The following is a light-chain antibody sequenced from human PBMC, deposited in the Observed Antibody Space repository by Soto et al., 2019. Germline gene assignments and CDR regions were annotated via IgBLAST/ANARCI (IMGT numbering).Light chain of an antibody. CDR1: ETLGRNY. CDR2: RIY. CDR3: QQYDNFPQT. V-gene: IGKV3-20*01. Sequence: TLLTQSPGTLSLSPGERATLSCRATETLGRNYLAWYQQNPCQAPRLLIHRIYIRAAGIPDRFSGSASGKDFTLTISGLEPDDFAMYYCQQYDNFPQTFGRGTKVDIK. J-gene: IGKJ1*01.